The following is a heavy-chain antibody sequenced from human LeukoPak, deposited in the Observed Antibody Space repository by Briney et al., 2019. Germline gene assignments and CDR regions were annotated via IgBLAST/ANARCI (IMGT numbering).Heavy chain of an antibody. V-gene: IGHV3-74*01. Sequence: GGSLRLSCATSGFTFTTFWMHWVRQAPGKGLVWVSRINHDGSSTNYADSVKGRFTISRDNSKNTLYLQMNSLRAEDTAVYYCAKDGRDYMVRRVFGAFDIWGQGTMVTVSS. CDR3: AKDGRDYMVRRVFGAFDI. D-gene: IGHD3-10*01. CDR2: INHDGSST. J-gene: IGHJ3*02. CDR1: GFTFTTFW.